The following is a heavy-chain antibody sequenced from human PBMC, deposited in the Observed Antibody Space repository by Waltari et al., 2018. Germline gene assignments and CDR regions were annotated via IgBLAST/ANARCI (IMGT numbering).Heavy chain of an antibody. Sequence: QLQLQESGPGLVKPSEPLSLTCTVSGASISRRSYYWALIRQPPGKGLEWIGVIYYSGSTYDNPSLKSRVTISVDTSKNQFSLKLSSVTAADTAVYYCARLEATTFASDAFDIWGQGTMVTVSS. J-gene: IGHJ3*02. V-gene: IGHV4-39*01. CDR2: IYYSGST. D-gene: IGHD4-4*01. CDR3: ARLEATTFASDAFDI. CDR1: GASISRRSYY.